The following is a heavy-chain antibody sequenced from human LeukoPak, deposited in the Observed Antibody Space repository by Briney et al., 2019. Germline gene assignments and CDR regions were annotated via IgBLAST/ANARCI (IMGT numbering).Heavy chain of an antibody. J-gene: IGHJ4*02. CDR2: ISYDGSNK. Sequence: GGSLRLSCAASGFTFSSYAMSWVRQAPGKGLEWVAVISYDGSNKYYADSVKGRFTISRDNSKNTLYLQMNSLRAEDTAVYYCARSRGAVAGLYYFDDWGQGTLVTVSS. V-gene: IGHV3-30-3*01. CDR3: ARSRGAVAGLYYFDD. CDR1: GFTFSSYA. D-gene: IGHD6-19*01.